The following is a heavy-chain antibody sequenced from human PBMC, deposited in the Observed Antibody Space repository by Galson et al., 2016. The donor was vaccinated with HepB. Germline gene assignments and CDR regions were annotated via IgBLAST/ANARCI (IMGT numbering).Heavy chain of an antibody. J-gene: IGHJ6*02. CDR3: AKVGWNPYYYCGMDG. CDR1: GYTLTDLS. Sequence: SVKVSCKVSGYTLTDLSMHWVRQAPGKGLEWMGGFDPDDGETIYAQKFQGRVTMTADTSTDTAYMELSRLRSEDTAVYYCAKVGWNPYYYCGMDGWGQGTTVTASS. CDR2: FDPDDGET. D-gene: IGHD1-1*01. V-gene: IGHV1-24*01.